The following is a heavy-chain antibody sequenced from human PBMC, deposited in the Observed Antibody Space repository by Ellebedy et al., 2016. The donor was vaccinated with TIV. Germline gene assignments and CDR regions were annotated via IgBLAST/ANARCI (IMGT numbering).Heavy chain of an antibody. Sequence: PGGSLRLSCAVSGFTVSSIYMSWVRQAPGKRPEWVSIIYSDDSDCSTYYADSVKGRFTISRDNSKNTVYLYMNSLGAEDTAVYYCARVPGGYCSGGSCYLGFYGMDVWGQGTTVTVSS. CDR1: GFTVSSIY. V-gene: IGHV3-66*01. D-gene: IGHD2-15*01. CDR2: IYSDDSDCST. J-gene: IGHJ6*02. CDR3: ARVPGGYCSGGSCYLGFYGMDV.